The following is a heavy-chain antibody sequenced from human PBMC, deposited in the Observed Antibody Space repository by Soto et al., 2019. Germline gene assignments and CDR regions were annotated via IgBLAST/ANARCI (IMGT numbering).Heavy chain of an antibody. V-gene: IGHV1-2*02. J-gene: IGHJ4*02. D-gene: IGHD3-10*01. Sequence: SLKVTCRASLYTLPDWSVRWVRQAAGQGLEWMGWINPNSGGTNYAQKFQGRVTMTRDTSISTAYMELSSLRSEDTAVYYCARDRTFYGSGSYSDYWGQGTLVTVSS. CDR3: ARDRTFYGSGSYSDY. CDR2: INPNSGGT. CDR1: LYTLPDWS.